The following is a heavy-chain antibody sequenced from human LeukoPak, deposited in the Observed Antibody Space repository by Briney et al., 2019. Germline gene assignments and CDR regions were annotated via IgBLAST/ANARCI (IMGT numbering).Heavy chain of an antibody. J-gene: IGHJ2*01. V-gene: IGHV5-51*01. CDR3: ARKSYSTMRNWYFDL. CDR2: IYPGDSDT. CDR1: GYIFTSYW. D-gene: IGHD6-13*01. Sequence: GESLKISCNGSGYIFTSYWIGWVRALPGKGLEGMGIIYPGDSDTRDSPSFQGQVTISADKSISPAYLQWSSLKASDTAMYYCARKSYSTMRNWYFDLWGRGTLVTVSS.